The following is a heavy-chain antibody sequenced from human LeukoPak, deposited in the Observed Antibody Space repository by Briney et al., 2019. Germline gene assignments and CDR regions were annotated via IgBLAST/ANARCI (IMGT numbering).Heavy chain of an antibody. D-gene: IGHD3-3*01. J-gene: IGHJ4*02. CDR3: ARHSTSIFGVVTEDY. V-gene: IGHV3-74*01. CDR1: GFIFSNYW. CDR2: INTDGTGT. Sequence: PGGSLRLSCAASGFIFSNYWMHWVRQAPGKGLVWVSRINTDGTGTSYADSVKGRFTISRDNAKNTLYLQMNSLRVEDTAVYYCARHSTSIFGVVTEDYWGQGTLVTVSS.